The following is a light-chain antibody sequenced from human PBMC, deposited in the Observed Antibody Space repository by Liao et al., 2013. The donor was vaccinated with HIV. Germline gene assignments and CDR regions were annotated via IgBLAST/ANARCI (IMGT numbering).Light chain of an antibody. CDR2: HDS. CDR3: QAWDSSTGNYV. CDR1: NIGSKS. J-gene: IGLJ1*01. Sequence: SYVLTQPPSVSVAPGKTARITCGGNNIGSKSVHWYHQRPGQAPVVVIYHDSDRPSGIPERFSGSNSGNTATLTISGTQAMDEADYYCQAWDSSTGNYVFGTGTKVTVL. V-gene: IGLV3-21*01.